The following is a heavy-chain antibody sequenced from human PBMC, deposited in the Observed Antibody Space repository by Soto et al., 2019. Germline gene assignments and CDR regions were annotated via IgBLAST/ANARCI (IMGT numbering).Heavy chain of an antibody. CDR2: ISYDVSNK. CDR1: GFTFRSYG. Sequence: AGSLRLSCAASGFTFRSYGMHWVRQAPGKGLEWVAVISYDVSNKYYVDSVKGRFTISRDNSKNTLYLEMNSLRAEDTAVYYCAKGGSNAGMDVWGQGTTVTVSS. V-gene: IGHV3-30*18. CDR3: AKGGSNAGMDV. D-gene: IGHD1-26*01. J-gene: IGHJ6*02.